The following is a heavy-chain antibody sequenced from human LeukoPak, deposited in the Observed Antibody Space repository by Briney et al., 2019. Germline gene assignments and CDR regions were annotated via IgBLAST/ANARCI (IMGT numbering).Heavy chain of an antibody. J-gene: IGHJ6*04. Sequence: ASVKVSCKASGGTFSSYAISWVRHAPGQGLEWMGGIIPIFGTANYAQKFQGRVTITADESTSTAYMELSSLRSEVTAVYYCARAYGSGSYYVAKYYYYGMDVWGKGTTVTVSS. D-gene: IGHD3-10*01. V-gene: IGHV1-69*13. CDR2: IIPIFGTA. CDR1: GGTFSSYA. CDR3: ARAYGSGSYYVAKYYYYGMDV.